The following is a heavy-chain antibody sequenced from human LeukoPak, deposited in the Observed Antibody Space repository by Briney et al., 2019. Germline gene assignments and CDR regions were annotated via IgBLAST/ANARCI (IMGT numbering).Heavy chain of an antibody. CDR2: IYYSGST. CDR3: ARGQIAAAVVRSNWFDP. V-gene: IGHV4-31*03. D-gene: IGHD6-13*01. Sequence: PSETLSLTCTVSGGSISSGGYYWSWIRQHPGQGLEWIGYIYYSGSTYYNPSLKSRVTISVDTSKNQFSLKLSSVTAADTAVYYCARGQIAAAVVRSNWFDPWGQGTLVTVSS. CDR1: GGSISSGGYY. J-gene: IGHJ5*02.